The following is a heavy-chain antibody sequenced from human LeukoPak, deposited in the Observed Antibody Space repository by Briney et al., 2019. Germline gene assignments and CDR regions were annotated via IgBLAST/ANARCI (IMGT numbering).Heavy chain of an antibody. D-gene: IGHD3-3*01. Sequence: SETLFLTCTVSGGSISGYYWSWIRQPPGKGLEWIGYIYYSGSTNYNPSLKSRVTISVDTSKNHFSLKLSSVTAADTAVYYCARGYYTAFDYWGQGALVTVSS. V-gene: IGHV4-59*01. CDR1: GGSISGYY. CDR2: IYYSGST. J-gene: IGHJ4*02. CDR3: ARGYYTAFDY.